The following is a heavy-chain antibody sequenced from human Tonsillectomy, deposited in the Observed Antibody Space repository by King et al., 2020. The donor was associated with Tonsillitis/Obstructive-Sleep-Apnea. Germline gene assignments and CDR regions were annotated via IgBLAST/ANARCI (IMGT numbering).Heavy chain of an antibody. J-gene: IGHJ4*02. V-gene: IGHV5-51*01. CDR3: ARSPLSACSSTSFHPYFDY. D-gene: IGHD2-2*01. Sequence: VQLVESGAEVKKPGESLKISCKGSGYSFTSYWIGWVRQMPGKGLEWMGIIYPGDSDTRYSPSFQGQVTISADKSISTAYLQWSSLKASDTAMYYCARSPLSACSSTSFHPYFDYWGQGTLVTVSS. CDR2: IYPGDSDT. CDR1: GYSFTSYW.